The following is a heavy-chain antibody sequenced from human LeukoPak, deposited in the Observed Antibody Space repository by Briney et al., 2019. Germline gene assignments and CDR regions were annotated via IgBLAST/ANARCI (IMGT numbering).Heavy chain of an antibody. CDR2: ISSSSSYT. CDR3: ARDPDRHLDY. Sequence: GGSLRLSCAASGFAFSDYYMSWIRQAPGKGLEWVSYISSSSSYTNYADSVKGRFTISRDNAKNSLYLQMNSLRAEDTAAYYCARDPDRHLDYWGQGTLVTVSS. V-gene: IGHV3-11*06. CDR1: GFAFSDYY. J-gene: IGHJ4*02.